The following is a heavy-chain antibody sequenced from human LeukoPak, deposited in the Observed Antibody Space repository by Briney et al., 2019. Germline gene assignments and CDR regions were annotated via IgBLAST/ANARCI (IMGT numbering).Heavy chain of an antibody. V-gene: IGHV3-64*01. J-gene: IGHJ4*02. D-gene: IGHD3-9*01. CDR1: GFTFSSYA. Sequence: GGSLRLSCAASGFTFSSYAMHWVRQAPGKGLEYVSAISSNGGSTYYANSVKGRFTISRDNSKNTLYLQMGSLRAEDMAVYYCARGYDILTGCIIFDYWGQGTLVTVSS. CDR2: ISSNGGST. CDR3: ARGYDILTGCIIFDY.